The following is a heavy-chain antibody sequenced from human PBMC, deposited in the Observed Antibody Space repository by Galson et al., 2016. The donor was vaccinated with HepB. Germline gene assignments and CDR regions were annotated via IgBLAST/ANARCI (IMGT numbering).Heavy chain of an antibody. J-gene: IGHJ4*02. CDR1: GDAFNTFS. CDR3: ASGCSRSTCVHNFEF. Sequence: GDAFNTFSIQWVRQAPGQGLEWLGIINFRGDNKTYAEKFQDRVSLTRDSSANTVYMELNSLGSEDTAVYYCASGCSRSTCVHNFEFWGQGTLLTVSS. CDR2: INFRGDNK. V-gene: IGHV1-46*02. D-gene: IGHD2/OR15-2a*01.